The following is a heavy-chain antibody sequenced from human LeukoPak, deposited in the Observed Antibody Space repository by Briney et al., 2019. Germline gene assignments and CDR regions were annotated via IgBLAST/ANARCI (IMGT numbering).Heavy chain of an antibody. CDR1: GFSFSTYW. Sequence: GGSLRLSCAASGFSFSTYWMSWVRQAPGKGLQWVANIKQDGSEKNYADSVKGRFTISRDNAKNSLYLQMNSLRAEDTAVYYCARARLTLAREVIIKADYWGQGILVTVSS. CDR3: ARARLTLAREVIIKADY. D-gene: IGHD3-10*01. J-gene: IGHJ4*02. CDR2: IKQDGSEK. V-gene: IGHV3-7*03.